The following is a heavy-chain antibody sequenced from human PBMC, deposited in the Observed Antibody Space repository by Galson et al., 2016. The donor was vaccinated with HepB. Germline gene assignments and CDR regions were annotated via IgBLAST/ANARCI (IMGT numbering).Heavy chain of an antibody. CDR3: AREGGHSGHDLSLPPDYFDS. D-gene: IGHD5-12*01. CDR1: GYTFTRHF. CDR2: VNPSGGST. V-gene: IGHV1-46*01. J-gene: IGHJ4*02. Sequence: SVKVSCQAFGYTFTRHFIHWVRQAPGQGLEWMGIVNPSGGSTTYAQKFQGRVSMTRDSSTSTVYMELRSLRSEDTAVYYCAREGGHSGHDLSLPPDYFDSWGQGTLVTVSS.